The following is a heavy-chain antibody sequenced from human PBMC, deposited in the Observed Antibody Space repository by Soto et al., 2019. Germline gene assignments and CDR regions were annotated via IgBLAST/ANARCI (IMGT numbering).Heavy chain of an antibody. CDR3: ARGGYSGSYWGY. D-gene: IGHD1-26*01. V-gene: IGHV4-34*01. CDR2: INHSGST. CDR1: GGSFSGYY. J-gene: IGHJ4*02. Sequence: QVQLQQWGAGLLKPSETLSLTCAVYGGSFSGYYWSWIRQPPGKGLEWIGEINHSGSTNYNPSLKSRVTISVDTSKNQFSLKLSSVTAADTAVYYCARGGYSGSYWGYWSQGTLVTVSS.